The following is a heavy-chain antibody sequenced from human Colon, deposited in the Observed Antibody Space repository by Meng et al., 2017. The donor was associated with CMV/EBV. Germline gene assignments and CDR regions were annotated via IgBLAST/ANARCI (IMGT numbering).Heavy chain of an antibody. CDR1: GFTFSAYT. Sequence: GESLKISCEASGFTFSAYTMNWVRQAPGKGLEWVSAINGGSRKTYYADSVKGRFTISRDDSKNTLFLQMSSLRVEDTATYYCAKDLGTPSELEPFDYWGQGTLVTVSS. D-gene: IGHD1-1*01. CDR2: INGGSRKT. V-gene: IGHV3-23*01. J-gene: IGHJ4*02. CDR3: AKDLGTPSELEPFDY.